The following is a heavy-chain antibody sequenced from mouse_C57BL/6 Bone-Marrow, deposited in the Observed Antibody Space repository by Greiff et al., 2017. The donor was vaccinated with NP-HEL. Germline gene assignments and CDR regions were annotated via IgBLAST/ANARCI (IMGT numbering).Heavy chain of an antibody. CDR3: ARLYDYDWFAY. CDR2: ISNGGGST. V-gene: IGHV5-12*01. D-gene: IGHD2-4*01. J-gene: IGHJ3*01. CDR1: GFTFSDYY. Sequence: EVKLVESGGGLVQPGGSLKLSCAASGFTFSDYYMYWVRQTPEKRLEWVAYISNGGGSTYYPDTVKGRFTISRDNAKNTLYLQMSRLKSEDTAMYYCARLYDYDWFAYWGQGTLVTVSA.